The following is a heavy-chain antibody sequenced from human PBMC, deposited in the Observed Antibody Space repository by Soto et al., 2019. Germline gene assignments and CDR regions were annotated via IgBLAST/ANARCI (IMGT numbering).Heavy chain of an antibody. Sequence: QVQLQESGPGLVKPSGTLSLTCAVSGGSISSSNWWSWVRQPPGKGLEWIGEIYHSGSTNYNPSPKSRVTISVDKSKNQFSRKLSSVTAADTAVYYCARDRKWIQLDYYYGMDVWGQGTTVTVSS. CDR2: IYHSGST. V-gene: IGHV4-4*02. CDR3: ARDRKWIQLDYYYGMDV. CDR1: GGSISSSNW. D-gene: IGHD1-1*01. J-gene: IGHJ6*02.